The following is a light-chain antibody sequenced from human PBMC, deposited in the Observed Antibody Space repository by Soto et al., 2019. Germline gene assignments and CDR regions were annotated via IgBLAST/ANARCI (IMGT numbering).Light chain of an antibody. CDR2: KVS. CDR1: QSLVHSDGNTY. CDR3: MQGTHWPPIT. V-gene: IGKV2-30*02. Sequence: DIVMTQHPLSSPVTLGQPASISCRSSQSLVHSDGNTYLSWLQQRPGQSPRRLIYKVSDRDSGVPDRFSGSGSGTHFTLKISRVEAEDVGVYYCMQGTHWPPITFGQGTRLEIK. J-gene: IGKJ5*01.